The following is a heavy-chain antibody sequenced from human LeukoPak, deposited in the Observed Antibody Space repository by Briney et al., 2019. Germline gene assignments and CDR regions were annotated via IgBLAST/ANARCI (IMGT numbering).Heavy chain of an antibody. D-gene: IGHD4-11*01. V-gene: IGHV1-46*01. J-gene: IGHJ4*02. CDR2: INGNGGSK. CDR1: GYTFTIYY. CDR3: ARDALYSYSPPGDY. Sequence: ASVNVSCKSSGYTFTIYYMHWVPHAPRQAREERGIINGNGGSKRYEQKFQGRVTMTVDMSTRKVYMELNSLRSVDTAVYYCARDALYSYSPPGDYWGQGTLVTVSS.